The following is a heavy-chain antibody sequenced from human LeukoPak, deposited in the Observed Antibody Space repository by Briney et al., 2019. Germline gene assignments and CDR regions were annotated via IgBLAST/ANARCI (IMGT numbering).Heavy chain of an antibody. D-gene: IGHD4-17*01. J-gene: IGHJ6*03. CDR3: ARAMKGPTVRNYYYYMDV. V-gene: IGHV3-23*01. CDR2: IRGSGGGT. CDR1: GFTFSSYA. Sequence: GGSLRLSCAASGFTFSSYAMSWVRQAPGKGLEWVSAIRGSGGGTNYGDSVKGRFTISRDNSKNTLYLQMNSLRAEDTAVYYCARAMKGPTVRNYYYYMDVWGKGTTVTISS.